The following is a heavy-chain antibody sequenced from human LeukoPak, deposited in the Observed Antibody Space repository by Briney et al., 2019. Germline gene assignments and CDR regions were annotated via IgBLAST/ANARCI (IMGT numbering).Heavy chain of an antibody. D-gene: IGHD6-13*01. CDR1: GFTFSSYA. Sequence: GGSLRLSCAASGFTFSSYAMSWVRQAPGKGLEWVSAISGSGGSTYYADSVKGRFTISRDNSKNTLYLQMNSLRAEDTAVYYCAKDSSSSWYRGYFDYWGQGTLVTVSS. J-gene: IGHJ4*02. V-gene: IGHV3-23*01. CDR3: AKDSSSSWYRGYFDY. CDR2: ISGSGGST.